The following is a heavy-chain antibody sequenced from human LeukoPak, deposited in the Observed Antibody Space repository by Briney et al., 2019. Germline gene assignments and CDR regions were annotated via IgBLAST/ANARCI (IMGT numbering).Heavy chain of an antibody. Sequence: SETLSLTCTVSGGSISSYYWSWIRQPPGKGLEWIGYIYYSGSTNYNPSLKSRVTISVDTSKNQFSLKLSSVTAADTAVYYCAGHPRRGTDYYDSSGTDDYWGQGTLVAVSS. CDR2: IYYSGST. CDR3: AGHPRRGTDYYDSSGTDDY. J-gene: IGHJ4*02. CDR1: GGSISSYY. D-gene: IGHD3-22*01. V-gene: IGHV4-59*08.